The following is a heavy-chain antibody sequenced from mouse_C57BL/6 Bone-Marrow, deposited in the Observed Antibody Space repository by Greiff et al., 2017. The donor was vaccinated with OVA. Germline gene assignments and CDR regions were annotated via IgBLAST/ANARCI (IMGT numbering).Heavy chain of an antibody. Sequence: QVQLQQPGAELVMPGASVKLSCKASGYTFTSYWMHWVKQRPGQGLEWIGEIDPSDSYTNYNQKFKGKSTLTVDTSSSTAYMQLSSLTSEDSAVYYCAREIYYYGSSYGYFDVWGTGTTVTVSA. CDR1: GYTFTSYW. CDR2: IDPSDSYT. V-gene: IGHV1-69*01. CDR3: AREIYYYGSSYGYFDV. J-gene: IGHJ1*03. D-gene: IGHD1-1*01.